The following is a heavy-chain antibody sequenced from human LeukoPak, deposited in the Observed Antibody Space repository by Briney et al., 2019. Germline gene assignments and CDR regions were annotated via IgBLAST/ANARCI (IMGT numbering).Heavy chain of an antibody. CDR2: ISGSGGST. Sequence: GGSLRLSCAASGFTFSSYAMSWVRQAPGKGLKWVSAISGSGGSTYSADSVKGRFTISRDNSKNTLYLQMNSLRAEDTAVYYCAKVQANGDYSGFDYWGQGTLVTVSS. V-gene: IGHV3-23*01. J-gene: IGHJ4*02. CDR3: AKVQANGDYSGFDY. CDR1: GFTFSSYA. D-gene: IGHD4-17*01.